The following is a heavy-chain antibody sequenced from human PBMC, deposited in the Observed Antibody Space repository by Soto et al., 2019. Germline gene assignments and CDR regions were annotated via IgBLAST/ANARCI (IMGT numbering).Heavy chain of an antibody. CDR1: GFTFRNAW. Sequence: EVQLVESGGGLVKPGGSLRLYCAASGFTFRNAWMHWVRQAQGKGLEWVGRIKRKTDGGTIDYAAPVKGRFIISRDDSKNMLYLQMNSLKTEDTAVYYCTTVFYDSSGNPDYWGQGTLVTVSS. J-gene: IGHJ4*02. CDR3: TTVFYDSSGNPDY. D-gene: IGHD3-22*01. CDR2: IKRKTDGGTI. V-gene: IGHV3-15*07.